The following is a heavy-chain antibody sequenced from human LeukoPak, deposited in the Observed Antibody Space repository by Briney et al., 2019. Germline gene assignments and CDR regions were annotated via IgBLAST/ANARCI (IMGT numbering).Heavy chain of an antibody. Sequence: SQTLSLTCTVSGGSISSGSYYWSWIRQPAGKGLEWIGRIYTSGSTNYNPSLKSRVTISVDTSKNRFSLKLSSVTAADTAVYYCARGLPPRNWSDPWGQGTLVTVSS. CDR2: IYTSGST. V-gene: IGHV4-61*02. CDR1: GGSISSGSYY. CDR3: ARGLPPRNWSDP. J-gene: IGHJ5*02.